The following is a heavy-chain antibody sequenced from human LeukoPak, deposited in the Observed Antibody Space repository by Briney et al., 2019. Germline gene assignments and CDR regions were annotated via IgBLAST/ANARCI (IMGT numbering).Heavy chain of an antibody. CDR2: IYTSGST. D-gene: IGHD3-10*01. J-gene: IGHJ4*02. Sequence: SETLSLTCTVSGGSISSYYWSWVRQPAGKGLEWIGRIYTSGSTNYNPSLTSRVTMSVDTSKNQFSLKLSSVTAADTAVYYCARGERYDYYGSGSYYDLDYWGQGTLVTVSS. CDR3: ARGERYDYYGSGSYYDLDY. CDR1: GGSISSYY. V-gene: IGHV4-4*07.